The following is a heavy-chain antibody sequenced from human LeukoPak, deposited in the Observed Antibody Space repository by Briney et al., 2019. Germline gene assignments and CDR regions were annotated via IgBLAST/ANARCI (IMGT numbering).Heavy chain of an antibody. CDR2: IYYSGST. CDR3: AREGRKRSWFDP. Sequence: SETLSLTCTVSGGSISSSSYYWGWIRQPPGKGLEWIGSIYYSGSTYYNPSLKSRVTISVDTSKNQFSLKLSSVTAADTAVYYCAREGRKRSWFDPWGQGTLVTVSS. J-gene: IGHJ5*02. V-gene: IGHV4-39*07. CDR1: GGSISSSSYY. D-gene: IGHD1-26*01.